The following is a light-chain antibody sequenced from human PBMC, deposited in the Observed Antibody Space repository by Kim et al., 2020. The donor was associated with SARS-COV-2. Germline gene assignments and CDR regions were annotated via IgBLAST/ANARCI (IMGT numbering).Light chain of an antibody. V-gene: IGLV2-14*03. CDR3: CSCATTGTVV. J-gene: IGLJ2*01. CDR1: SNDIGDYKF. Sequence: GQSVTISCTGTSNDIGDYKFVSWYQQRPGKAPKLVIYDVTTRPSGVSDRFSGSKSGNTASLTVSGLQAEDEAEYHCCSCATTGTVVFGGGTQLTVL. CDR2: DVT.